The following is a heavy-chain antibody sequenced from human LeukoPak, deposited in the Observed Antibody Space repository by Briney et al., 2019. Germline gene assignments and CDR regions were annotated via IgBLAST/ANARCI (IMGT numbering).Heavy chain of an antibody. CDR3: ARAPWDSYYNSYFDF. Sequence: PSETLSLTCAVYGGSFSGYYWSWIRQSPGKGLEWIGEINHSGSTNYNPSLKSRVTISVDTSKNQFSLKVSSVTAADTSVYYCARAPWDSYYNSYFDFWGQGTLVTVSS. J-gene: IGHJ4*02. CDR1: GGSFSGYY. CDR2: INHSGST. V-gene: IGHV4-34*01. D-gene: IGHD3-10*01.